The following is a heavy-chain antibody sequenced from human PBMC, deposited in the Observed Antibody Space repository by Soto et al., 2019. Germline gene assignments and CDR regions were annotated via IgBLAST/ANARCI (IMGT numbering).Heavy chain of an antibody. CDR3: AGGLENYYYYGMDV. Sequence: LRLSCAASGFTFSSYEMNWVRQAPGKGLEWVSYISSSGSTIYYADSVKGRFTISRDNAKNSLYLQMNSLRAEDTAVYYCAGGLENYYYYGMDVWGQGTTVTVSS. V-gene: IGHV3-48*03. D-gene: IGHD3-3*01. CDR1: GFTFSSYE. CDR2: ISSSGSTI. J-gene: IGHJ6*02.